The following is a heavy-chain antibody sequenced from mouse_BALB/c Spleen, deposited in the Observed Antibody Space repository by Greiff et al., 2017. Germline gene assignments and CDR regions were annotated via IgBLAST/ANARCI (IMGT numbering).Heavy chain of an antibody. Sequence: QVQLQQSGPGLVAPSQSLSITCTVSGFSLTGYGVNWVRQPPGKGLEWLGMIWGDGSTDYNSALKSRLSISKDNSKSQVFLKMNSLQTDDTARYYCARAYYRYDEGYYFDYWGQGTTLTVSS. CDR2: IWGDGST. D-gene: IGHD2-14*01. J-gene: IGHJ2*01. CDR3: ARAYYRYDEGYYFDY. CDR1: GFSLTGYG. V-gene: IGHV2-6-7*01.